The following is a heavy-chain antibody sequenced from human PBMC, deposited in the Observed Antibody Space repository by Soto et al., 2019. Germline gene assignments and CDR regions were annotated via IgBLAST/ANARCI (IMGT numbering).Heavy chain of an antibody. CDR1: GFTFSSYA. V-gene: IGHV3-23*01. CDR3: AKDLFRPGIAAAGDY. CDR2: ISGSGGST. J-gene: IGHJ4*02. Sequence: GSLRLSCAASGFTFSSYAMSWVRQAPGKGLEWVSAISGSGGSTYYADSVKGRFTISRDNSKNTLYLQMNSLRAEDTAVYYCAKDLFRPGIAAAGDYWGQGTLVTVSS. D-gene: IGHD6-13*01.